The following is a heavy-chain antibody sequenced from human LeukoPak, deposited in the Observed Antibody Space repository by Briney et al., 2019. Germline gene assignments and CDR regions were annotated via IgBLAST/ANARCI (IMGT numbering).Heavy chain of an antibody. Sequence: PGGSLRLSCAASGLTFSNYAMSWFRQAPGKGLDWVSGITSGFTPLYADSVKGRFTISRDNSKSTFHLQMNSLKAEDTAVYYCAKDYSDSRVGDVFLEYWGQGTLVTVSS. D-gene: IGHD1-26*01. V-gene: IGHV3-23*01. CDR1: GLTFSNYA. CDR2: ITSGFTP. CDR3: AKDYSDSRVGDVFLEY. J-gene: IGHJ4*02.